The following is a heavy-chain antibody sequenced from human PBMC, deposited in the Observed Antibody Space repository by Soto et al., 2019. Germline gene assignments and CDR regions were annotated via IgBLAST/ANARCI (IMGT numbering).Heavy chain of an antibody. J-gene: IGHJ4*02. D-gene: IGHD3-22*01. Sequence: GGSLRLSCAASGFTFSSYAMSWVRQAPGKGLEWVSAFIGSGGSTYHVDSVEGRFTISRDNSKNTLYLQMNSLRAEDTAVYYCTMIVVALDYWGQGTLVTVSS. CDR1: GFTFSSYA. V-gene: IGHV3-23*01. CDR2: FIGSGGST. CDR3: TMIVVALDY.